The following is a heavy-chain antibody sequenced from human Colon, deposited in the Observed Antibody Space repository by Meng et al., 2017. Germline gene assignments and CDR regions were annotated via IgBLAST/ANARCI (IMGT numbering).Heavy chain of an antibody. CDR3: ARTNYGDYNWFDP. J-gene: IGHJ5*02. D-gene: IGHD4-17*01. CDR1: GGSISSVGFY. Sequence: QVLLQDSGPGLVKPSQTLSLTCTVSGGSISSVGFYWIWIRQHPGKGLEWIGYIYYSGSTYYIPSLRSRVAISIDTSKNQFSLKLTSVTAADTAVYFCARTNYGDYNWFDPWGQGTLVTVSS. V-gene: IGHV4-31*03. CDR2: IYYSGST.